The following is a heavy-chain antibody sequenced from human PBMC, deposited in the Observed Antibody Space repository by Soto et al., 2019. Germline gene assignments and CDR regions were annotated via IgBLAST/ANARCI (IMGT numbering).Heavy chain of an antibody. CDR1: GYTFTGYY. CDR2: INPNSGGT. Sequence: QVQLVQSGAEVKKPGASVKVSCKASGYTFTGYYMHWVRQAPGQGLEWMGWINPNSGGTNYAQKFQGWVTMTRDTSNSTAYMELSRLRSDDTAVYYCARAPSSVYTLNWFDPWGQGTLVTVSS. V-gene: IGHV1-2*04. CDR3: ARAPSSVYTLNWFDP. J-gene: IGHJ5*02. D-gene: IGHD5-12*01.